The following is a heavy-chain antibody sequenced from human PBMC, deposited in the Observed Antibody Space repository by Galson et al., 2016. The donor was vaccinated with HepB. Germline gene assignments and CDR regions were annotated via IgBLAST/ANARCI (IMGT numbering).Heavy chain of an antibody. V-gene: IGHV3-30*18. D-gene: IGHD6-13*01. CDR2: ISHDGSTQ. CDR3: AKANGAAGMLAN. CDR1: GFTFSSYD. Sequence: SLRLSCAASGFTFSSYDMSWVRQAPGKGLEWVAAISHDGSTQYYADSVKGRFTISRDNSKNTLFLQMDSLRAEDTAVYYCAKANGAAGMLANWGQGTLVIVSS. J-gene: IGHJ4*02.